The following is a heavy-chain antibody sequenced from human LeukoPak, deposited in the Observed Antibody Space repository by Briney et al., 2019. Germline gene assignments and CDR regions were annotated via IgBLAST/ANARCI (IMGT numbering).Heavy chain of an antibody. CDR3: ARAPPTYYYDSSGYRARASHNNWFDP. CDR2: INPNSGGT. Sequence: PWASVKVSCKASGYTFTGYYMHWVRQAPGQGLEWMGWINPNSGGTNYAQKFQGRVTMTRDTSISTAYMELSRLRSDDTAVYYCARAPPTYYYDSSGYRARASHNNWFDPWGQGTLVTVSS. D-gene: IGHD3-22*01. V-gene: IGHV1-2*02. J-gene: IGHJ5*02. CDR1: GYTFTGYY.